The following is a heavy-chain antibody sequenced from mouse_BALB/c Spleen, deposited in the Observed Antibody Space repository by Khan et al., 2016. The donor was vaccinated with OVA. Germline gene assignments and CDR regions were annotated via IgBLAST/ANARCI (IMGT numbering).Heavy chain of an antibody. Sequence: QVQLKQSGAELAKPGASVKMSCKASGYTFTTYWMHWVQQRPGQGLEWIGYINPTSGYTDYNEKFKDRATLSADQSSSTAYMQMSSLTSEYSAVYYCKRDRMDYWGKGTTRTVSS. J-gene: IGHJ2*01. CDR2: INPTSGYT. V-gene: IGHV1-7*01. CDR1: GYTFTTYW. CDR3: KRDRMDY.